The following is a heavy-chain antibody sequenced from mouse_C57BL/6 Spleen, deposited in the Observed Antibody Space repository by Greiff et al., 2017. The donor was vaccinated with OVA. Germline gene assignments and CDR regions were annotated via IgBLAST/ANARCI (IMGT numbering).Heavy chain of an antibody. CDR3: TRDGYYHWYFDV. Sequence: EVHLVESGEGLVKPGGSLKLSCAASGFTFSSYAMSWVRQTPEKRLEWVAYISSGGDYIYYADTVKGRFTISRDNARNTLYLQMSSLKSEDTAMYYCTRDGYYHWYFDVWGTGTTVTVSS. CDR1: GFTFSSYA. CDR2: ISSGGDYI. V-gene: IGHV5-9-1*02. D-gene: IGHD2-3*01. J-gene: IGHJ1*03.